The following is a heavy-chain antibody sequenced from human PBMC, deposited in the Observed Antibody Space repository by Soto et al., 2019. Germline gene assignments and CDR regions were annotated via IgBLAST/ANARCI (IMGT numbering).Heavy chain of an antibody. CDR2: ISAYNGNT. CDR3: ARGVGDRRTPAVTYYYGMDV. Sequence: ASVKVSCKASGYTFTSYGISWVRQAPGQGLEWMGWISAYNGNTNYAQKLQGRVTMTTDTSTSTAYMELRSLRSDDTAVYYCARGVGDRRTPAVTYYYGMDVSGQGTKVTVSS. D-gene: IGHD2-2*01. CDR1: GYTFTSYG. J-gene: IGHJ6*02. V-gene: IGHV1-18*01.